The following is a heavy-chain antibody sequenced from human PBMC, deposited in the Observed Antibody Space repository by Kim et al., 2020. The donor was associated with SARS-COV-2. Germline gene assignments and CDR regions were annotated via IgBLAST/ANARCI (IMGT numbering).Heavy chain of an antibody. CDR1: GFTFSNGW. D-gene: IGHD2-15*01. CDR3: TTADRSILDY. Sequence: GGSLRLSCAATGFTFSNGWMSWVRQAPGRGVEWVGRIKSNTAGGTTDFAAPVKGRFTISRDDSKNTLYLLMNSLKTEDTAVYYCTTADRSILDYWGQGTLVTVSS. J-gene: IGHJ4*02. CDR2: IKSNTAGGTT. V-gene: IGHV3-15*01.